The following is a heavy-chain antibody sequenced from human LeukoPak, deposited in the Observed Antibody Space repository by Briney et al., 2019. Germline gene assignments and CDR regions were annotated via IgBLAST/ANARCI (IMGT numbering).Heavy chain of an antibody. CDR3: ARDTSGWCFDY. V-gene: IGHV3-33*01. Sequence: GGSLRLSCAASGFTFSSYGIHWVRQAPGKGLEWVAVVWSDGTNKYYADSVKGRFTISRDNSKNTLYLQMNSLRAEDTAVYYCARDTSGWCFDYWGQGTLVTVSS. CDR2: VWSDGTNK. J-gene: IGHJ4*02. D-gene: IGHD6-19*01. CDR1: GFTFSSYG.